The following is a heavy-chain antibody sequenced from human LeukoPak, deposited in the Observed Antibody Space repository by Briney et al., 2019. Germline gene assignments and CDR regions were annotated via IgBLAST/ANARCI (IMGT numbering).Heavy chain of an antibody. Sequence: SETLSLTCTVSGGSISSYYWSWIRQPAGKGLEWIGRIYTSGSTNYNPSLKSRVTMSVDTSKNQFSLKLSSVTAADTAVYYCARDIGFWSGYSNWFDPWGQGTLVTVSS. CDR3: ARDIGFWSGYSNWFDP. CDR2: IYTSGST. D-gene: IGHD3-3*01. CDR1: GGSISSYY. V-gene: IGHV4-4*07. J-gene: IGHJ5*02.